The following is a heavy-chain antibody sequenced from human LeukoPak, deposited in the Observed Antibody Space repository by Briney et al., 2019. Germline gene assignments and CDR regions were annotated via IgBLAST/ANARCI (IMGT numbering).Heavy chain of an antibody. V-gene: IGHV3-23*01. J-gene: IGHJ5*02. CDR2: ISGSGGST. CDR3: AKDQTTVTTLDWFDP. D-gene: IGHD4-17*01. Sequence: GGSLRLSCAASGFTFSRYAMSWVRQAPGKGLGWVSAISGSGGSTYYADSVKGRFTISRDNSKNTLYLQMNSLRAEDTAVYYCAKDQTTVTTLDWFDPWGQGTLGTVSS. CDR1: GFTFSRYA.